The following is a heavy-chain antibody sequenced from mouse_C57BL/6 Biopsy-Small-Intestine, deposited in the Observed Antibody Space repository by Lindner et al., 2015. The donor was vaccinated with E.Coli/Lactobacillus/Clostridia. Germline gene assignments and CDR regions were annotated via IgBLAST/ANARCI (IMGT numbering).Heavy chain of an antibody. CDR1: GFNIKDYY. CDR3: ARWGLRRGGYAMDY. J-gene: IGHJ4*01. V-gene: IGHV14-2*01. D-gene: IGHD2-4*01. Sequence: VQLQESGAELVKPGASVRLSCTGSGFNIKDYYMHWVKQRTEQGLEWIGRIDPGDGETRYAPKFQGKATIAADTSSNTAYLQLSSLTSEDTAVYYCARWGLRRGGYAMDYWGQGTSVTVSS. CDR2: IDPGDGET.